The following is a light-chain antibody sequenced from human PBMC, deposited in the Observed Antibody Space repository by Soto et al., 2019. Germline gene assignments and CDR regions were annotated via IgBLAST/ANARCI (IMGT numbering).Light chain of an antibody. CDR1: SSDVGNYNL. CDR2: EVS. Sequence: QSALTQPASVSGSPGQSITISCTGTSSDVGNYNLVSWYQQHPGKAPKLMIFEVSKRPSGIPSRFSGSKSGNTSSLTISGLQAEDEADYYCCSYAGSSTYVFGTGTKVTVL. CDR3: CSYAGSSTYV. J-gene: IGLJ1*01. V-gene: IGLV2-23*02.